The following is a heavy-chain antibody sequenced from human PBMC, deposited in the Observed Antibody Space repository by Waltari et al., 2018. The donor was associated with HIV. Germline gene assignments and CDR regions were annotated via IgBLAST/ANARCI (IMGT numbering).Heavy chain of an antibody. CDR2: ISTSSSYI. CDR1: GFTFGDYY. CDR3: ARGGLGRYSSSWGTY. D-gene: IGHD6-13*01. Sequence: EVQLVESGGGLVKPGGSLRLSFAASGFTFGDYYMNWVRQAPGKGLEWVSSISTSSSYIYYSDSVKGRFTISRDNAKNSLYLQMNSLRAEDTAVYYCARGGLGRYSSSWGTYWGQGTLVTVSS. J-gene: IGHJ4*02. V-gene: IGHV3-21*01.